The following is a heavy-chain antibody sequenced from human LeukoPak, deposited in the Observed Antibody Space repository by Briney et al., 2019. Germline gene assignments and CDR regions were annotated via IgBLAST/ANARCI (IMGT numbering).Heavy chain of an antibody. CDR3: ARRRGIAARPGWFDP. D-gene: IGHD6-6*01. V-gene: IGHV4-4*09. CDR1: GGSISSYY. Sequence: SETLPLTCTVSGGSISSYYWSWIRQPPGKGLEWIGYIYTSGSTNYNPSLKSRVTISVDTSKNQFSLKLSSVTAADTAVYYCARRRGIAARPGWFDPWGQGTLVTVSS. CDR2: IYTSGST. J-gene: IGHJ5*02.